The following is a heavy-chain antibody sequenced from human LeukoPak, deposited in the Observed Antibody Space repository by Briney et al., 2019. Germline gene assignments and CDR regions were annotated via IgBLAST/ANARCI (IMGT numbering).Heavy chain of an antibody. D-gene: IGHD2/OR15-2a*01. V-gene: IGHV1-24*01. CDR1: GYTLNEVS. CDR3: ATGGTYAYGDTTYHTFDY. CDR2: FDLEDGET. J-gene: IGHJ4*02. Sequence: ASVQVSCQVSGYTLNEVSIHWVRQTPGEGLESMGGFDLEDGETIYAQKFQGRVYMTEDTSTDTANMELSSLRSEDTAVYYCATGGTYAYGDTTYHTFDYWGQGTLLTVSS.